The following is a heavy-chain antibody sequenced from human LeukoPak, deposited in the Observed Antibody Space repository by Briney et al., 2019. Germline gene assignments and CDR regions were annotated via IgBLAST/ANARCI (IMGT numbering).Heavy chain of an antibody. D-gene: IGHD6-13*01. CDR1: GYTLTSYY. CDR2: INPSGGST. V-gene: IGHV1-46*01. Sequence: GASVKVSCKASGYTLTSYYMHWVRQAPGQGLEWMGIINPSGGSTNYAQKFQGRVTMTRDMSTRTVYMELSSLRFEDTAVYYCARDRFSSSWYRGLGNWGQGTLVTVSS. CDR3: ARDRFSSSWYRGLGN. J-gene: IGHJ4*02.